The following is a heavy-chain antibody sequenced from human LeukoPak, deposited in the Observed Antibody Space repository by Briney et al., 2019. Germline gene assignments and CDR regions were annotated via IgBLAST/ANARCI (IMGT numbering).Heavy chain of an antibody. Sequence: SQTLSLTCAVSGGSISSGGYSWSWIRQPPGKGLEWIGEINHSGSTNYNPSLKSRVTISVDTSKNQFSLKLSSVTAADTAVYYCARGNILSGYCFDFWGQGALVTVSS. J-gene: IGHJ4*02. CDR3: ARGNILSGYCFDF. D-gene: IGHD3-9*01. CDR2: INHSGST. V-gene: IGHV4-30-2*01. CDR1: GGSISSGGYS.